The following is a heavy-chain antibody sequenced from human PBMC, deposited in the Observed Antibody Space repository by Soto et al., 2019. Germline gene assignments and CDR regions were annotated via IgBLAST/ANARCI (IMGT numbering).Heavy chain of an antibody. J-gene: IGHJ4*02. CDR2: ISSSSSYI. Sequence: GGSLRLSCAASGFTFSSYSMNWVRQAPGKGLEWVSSISSSSSYIYYADSVKGRFTISRDNAKNSLYLQMNSLRAEDTAVYYCARDSDIVATIAPYFDYWGQGTLVTVSS. CDR1: GFTFSSYS. CDR3: ARDSDIVATIAPYFDY. D-gene: IGHD5-12*01. V-gene: IGHV3-21*01.